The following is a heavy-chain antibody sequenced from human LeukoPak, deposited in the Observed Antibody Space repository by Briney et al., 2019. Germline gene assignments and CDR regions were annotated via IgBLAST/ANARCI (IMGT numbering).Heavy chain of an antibody. CDR2: IHSSGST. CDR3: ARGIATITQDSFDV. Sequence: SETLSLTCTVSGGSISNYYWSWIRQPAGKGLEWIGRIHSSGSTNFNPSLRSRVTMSADTSKHQFSLWLTSVTAADTALYYCARGIATITQDSFDVWGLGTMVTVSS. J-gene: IGHJ3*01. D-gene: IGHD1-26*01. V-gene: IGHV4-4*07. CDR1: GGSISNYY.